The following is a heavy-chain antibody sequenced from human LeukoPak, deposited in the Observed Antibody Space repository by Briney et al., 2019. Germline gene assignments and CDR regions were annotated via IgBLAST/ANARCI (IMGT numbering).Heavy chain of an antibody. V-gene: IGHV3-7*05. CDR2: IKQDGSEK. J-gene: IGHJ4*02. CDR3: ARDRYLDY. CDR1: GFSLSSYW. Sequence: TGGSLRLSCAASGFSLSSYWMSWVRQAPGKGLEWVANIKQDGSEKYYVDSVKGRFTISRDNAKNSLYLQMNSLRAEDTAVYYCARDRYLDYWGQGTLVTVSS.